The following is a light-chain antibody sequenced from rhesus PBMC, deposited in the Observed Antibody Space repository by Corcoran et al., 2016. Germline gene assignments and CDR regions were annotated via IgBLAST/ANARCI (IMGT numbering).Light chain of an antibody. CDR1: QDISGW. J-gene: IGKJ4*01. CDR3: HQYADLPLT. CDR2: SAS. V-gene: IGKV1-19*01. Sequence: DIQMTQSPSSLSASVGDKVTITCHASQDISGWLAWYQQKPGKAPKPLIFSASRLQSGVPSRFSGSGSGTDYTLPVRSLQPEDFATYYCHQYADLPLTFGGGTKVEIK.